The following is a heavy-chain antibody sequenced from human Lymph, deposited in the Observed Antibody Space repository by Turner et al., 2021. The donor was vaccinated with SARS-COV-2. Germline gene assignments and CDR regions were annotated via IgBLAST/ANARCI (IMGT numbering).Heavy chain of an antibody. CDR1: GGSISSCFYY. CDR3: ARGSTKGWFVPVFDY. J-gene: IGHJ4*02. D-gene: IGHD3-10*01. V-gene: IGHV4-39*01. Sequence: QLLLRESCPGLVVPSETLSLTCTVSGGSISSCFYYWGWIRQPPGTGMAWIGSNYYSASTYYNPSLKSRVTLSEDTSKNQYSLRLTSVTAADTAVYYCARGSTKGWFVPVFDYWGQGTLVTVSS. CDR2: NYYSAST.